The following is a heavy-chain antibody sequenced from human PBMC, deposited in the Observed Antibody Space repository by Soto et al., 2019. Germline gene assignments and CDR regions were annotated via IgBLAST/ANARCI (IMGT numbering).Heavy chain of an antibody. V-gene: IGHV4-30-4*01. CDR1: GDSISNLDYF. CDR2: IYKSATT. J-gene: IGHJ5*01. Sequence: SLSLTCSVSGDSISNLDYFWAWIRQPPGQALEYIGYIYKSATTYYNPSFESRVAISVDTSKSQFSLNVTSVTAADTAVYFCARGRYCLTGRCFPNWFDSWGQGALVTVSS. D-gene: IGHD7-27*01. CDR3: ARGRYCLTGRCFPNWFDS.